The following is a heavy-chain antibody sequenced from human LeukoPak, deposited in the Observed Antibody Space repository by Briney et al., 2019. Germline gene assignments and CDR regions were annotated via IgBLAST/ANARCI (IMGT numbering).Heavy chain of an antibody. Sequence: GVALRLSCAASGFTFTSYSMNWVRQAPGKGLEWVSTISGGGGSTYYADSVKGRFTISRDNSKNTLYLQVNSLRAEDTAVYYCAKGGKWDVTPFDYWGQGTLVTVSS. J-gene: IGHJ4*02. D-gene: IGHD1-26*01. V-gene: IGHV3-23*01. CDR1: GFTFTSYS. CDR2: ISGGGGST. CDR3: AKGGKWDVTPFDY.